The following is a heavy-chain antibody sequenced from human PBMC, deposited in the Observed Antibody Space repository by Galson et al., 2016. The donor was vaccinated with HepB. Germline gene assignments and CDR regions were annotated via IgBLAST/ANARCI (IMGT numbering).Heavy chain of an antibody. Sequence: SLRLSCAASGFTFSSYSMHWVRQAPGKGLEWLALIWYDGGNKFSADSVKGRFTISRDNSKSSLYLEMNNLRADDTAVYYCARAWELLGGGPFDIWGQGTMVTVSS. CDR3: ARAWELLGGGPFDI. D-gene: IGHD1-26*01. CDR2: IWYDGGNK. CDR1: GFTFSSYS. J-gene: IGHJ3*02. V-gene: IGHV3-33*01.